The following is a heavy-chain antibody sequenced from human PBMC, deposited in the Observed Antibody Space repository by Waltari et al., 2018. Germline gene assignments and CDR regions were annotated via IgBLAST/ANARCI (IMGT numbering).Heavy chain of an antibody. J-gene: IGHJ4*02. Sequence: EVHLVESGGGLVQPGGSLRLSCAASGFTFTDYWMSWVRQAPGKGTEWVANIHKDGSEKNYVDYVKGRFTIPRDNAKDSVYLQMNSLRADDTAMYYCVRDHWGPNYWGQGTLVTVSS. CDR1: GFTFTDYW. V-gene: IGHV3-7*01. CDR3: VRDHWGPNY. CDR2: IHKDGSEK. D-gene: IGHD7-27*01.